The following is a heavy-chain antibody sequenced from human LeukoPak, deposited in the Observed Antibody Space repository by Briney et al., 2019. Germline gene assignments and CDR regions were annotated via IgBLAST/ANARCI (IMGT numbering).Heavy chain of an antibody. CDR1: GFTFSSYW. CDR2: IKQDGSEK. V-gene: IGHV3-7*01. J-gene: IGHJ4*02. D-gene: IGHD6-19*01. Sequence: GGSLRLSCAASGFTFSSYWMSWVRQAPGRGLEWVANIKQDGSEKYYVDSVKGRFTISRDNAKNSLYLQTNSLRAEDTAVYYCASYDSGWYYFDYWGQGILVTVSS. CDR3: ASYDSGWYYFDY.